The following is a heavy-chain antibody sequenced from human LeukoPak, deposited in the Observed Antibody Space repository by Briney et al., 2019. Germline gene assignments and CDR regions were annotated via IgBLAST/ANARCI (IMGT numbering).Heavy chain of an antibody. CDR2: IKQDGGDT. Sequence: GGSLRLSCAASGFTLNTHWMSWVRQAPGKGLEWVANIKQDGGDTYYVDSVKGRFTISRDNAKNSLNLQMNSLRAEDTAMYYCATSEGYWGQGTLVTVSS. J-gene: IGHJ4*02. CDR1: GFTLNTHW. CDR3: ATSEGY. V-gene: IGHV3-7*03.